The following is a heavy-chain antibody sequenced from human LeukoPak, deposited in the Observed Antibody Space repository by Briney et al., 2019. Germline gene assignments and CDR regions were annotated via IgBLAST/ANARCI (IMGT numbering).Heavy chain of an antibody. Sequence: GGSLRLSCAASGFTFSSYLRTWVRQAPGKGLEWVANIKQDGSERYYVHSVKGRFTISRDNARNSLYPHMISLRAEDTALYYCARSGSGSYYPYYYYYMDVWGKGTTVTVSS. J-gene: IGHJ6*03. CDR2: IKQDGSER. CDR3: ARSGSGSYYPYYYYYMDV. V-gene: IGHV3-7*01. D-gene: IGHD3-10*01. CDR1: GFTFSSYL.